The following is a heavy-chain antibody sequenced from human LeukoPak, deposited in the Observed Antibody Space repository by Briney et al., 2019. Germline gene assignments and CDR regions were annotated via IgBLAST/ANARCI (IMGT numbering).Heavy chain of an antibody. CDR1: GYTFTDYY. V-gene: IGHV1-2*02. D-gene: IGHD3-22*01. CDR2: INPNSGGT. J-gene: IGHJ4*02. CDR3: ARASYYYDSSGYPGYYFDY. Sequence: ASVKLSCKASGYTFTDYYMHWVRQAPGQGLEWMGWINPNSGGTNYAQKFQGRVTMTRDTSISTAYMELSRLRSDDTAVYYCARASYYYDSSGYPGYYFDYWGQGALVTASS.